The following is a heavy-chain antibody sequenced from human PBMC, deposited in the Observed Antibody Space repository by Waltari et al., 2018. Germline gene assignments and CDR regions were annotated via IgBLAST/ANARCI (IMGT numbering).Heavy chain of an antibody. J-gene: IGHJ4*02. CDR2: ISFDSNNK. V-gene: IGHV3-30-3*01. D-gene: IGHD5-12*01. Sequence: QVDLVESGGGVVQPGRSLGLSCAASGVTFHNYDMHWVRQARGKGLEWVAAISFDSNNKYYTDSVKGRFTISRYNSKNMLYLEMNSLGTEDTALYYCASVADTGYKTNWGQGTLVTVSS. CDR3: ASVADTGYKTN. CDR1: GVTFHNYD.